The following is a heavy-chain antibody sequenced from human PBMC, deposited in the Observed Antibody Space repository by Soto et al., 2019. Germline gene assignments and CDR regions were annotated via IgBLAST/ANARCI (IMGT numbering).Heavy chain of an antibody. CDR2: INHSGST. Sequence: SETLSLTCAVYGGAFSGYYWSGTRHPPGKWLEWIGEINHSGSTNYNPSLKSRVTISVETSKTQFSLQLSSVTAADTAVYYCARGVTYSSGWRPIRGGMDVWGQGTTVTVSS. CDR1: GGAFSGYY. J-gene: IGHJ6*02. V-gene: IGHV4-34*01. CDR3: ARGVTYSSGWRPIRGGMDV. D-gene: IGHD6-19*01.